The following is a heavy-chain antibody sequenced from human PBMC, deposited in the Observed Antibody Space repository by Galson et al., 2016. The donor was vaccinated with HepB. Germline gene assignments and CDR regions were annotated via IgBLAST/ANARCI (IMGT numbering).Heavy chain of an antibody. D-gene: IGHD2-21*01. CDR3: ARHIGGRGYFDF. CDR2: DGGVT. Sequence: DGGVTDYADSVKGRFTISRDNAKNTLYLQMNSLRAEDTALYYCARHIGGRGYFDFWGQGALVTVSS. V-gene: IGHV3-74*01. J-gene: IGHJ4*02.